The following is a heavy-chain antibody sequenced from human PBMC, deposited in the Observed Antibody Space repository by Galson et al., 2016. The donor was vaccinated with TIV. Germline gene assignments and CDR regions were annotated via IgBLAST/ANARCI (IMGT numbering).Heavy chain of an antibody. CDR1: GGIFRSQA. CDR3: TCHSGYHYVNEYFHH. D-gene: IGHD3-22*01. CDR2: IIAIFAPV. V-gene: IGHV1-69*13. Sequence: SVKVSCKASGGIFRSQAISWVRQAPGQGLEWMGGIIAIFAPVTYAQKFQHRLSITADESTSTSYMELSSLTSEDTAVYYCTCHSGYHYVNEYFHHWGQGTLVTVSS. J-gene: IGHJ1*01.